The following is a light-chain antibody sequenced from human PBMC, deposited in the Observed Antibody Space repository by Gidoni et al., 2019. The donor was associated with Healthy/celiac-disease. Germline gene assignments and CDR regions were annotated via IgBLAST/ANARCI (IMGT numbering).Light chain of an antibody. CDR1: QSISSY. J-gene: IGKJ3*01. Sequence: DIQMTQSPSSLSASVGDRVTITCRASQSISSYLNWYQQKPGKAPKLLIYAASSLQSGVPSRFSGSGSGTDFTLTISSPQPEDFATYYCQQSYSTPITFGPGTKVEIK. CDR3: QQSYSTPIT. CDR2: AAS. V-gene: IGKV1-39*01.